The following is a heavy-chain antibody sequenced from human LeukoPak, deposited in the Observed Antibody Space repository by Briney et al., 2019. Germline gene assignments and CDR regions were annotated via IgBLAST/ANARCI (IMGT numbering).Heavy chain of an antibody. CDR3: ARSSSTTYYDFWSGYFSVYYYYYYMDV. CDR1: GYTFTGYY. Sequence: GASVKVSCKASGYTFTGYYMHWVRQAPGQGLEWMGWINPNSGGTNYAQKFQGRVTMTRDTSISTAYMELRSLRSDDTAVYYCARSSSTTYYDFWSGYFSVYYYYYYMDVWGKGTTVTVSS. D-gene: IGHD3-3*01. J-gene: IGHJ6*03. V-gene: IGHV1-2*02. CDR2: INPNSGGT.